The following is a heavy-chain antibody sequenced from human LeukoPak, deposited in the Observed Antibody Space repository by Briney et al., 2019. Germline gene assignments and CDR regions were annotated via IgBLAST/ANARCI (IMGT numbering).Heavy chain of an antibody. D-gene: IGHD3-3*01. Sequence: GGSLRLSCAASGFTFSSYAMSWVRQAPGKGLEWVSAISGSGGSTYYADSVKGRFTISRDNSKNTLYLQMNSLRAEDTAVYYCAKAEMGFLEWLSNYWGQGTLVTVSS. CDR1: GFTFSSYA. J-gene: IGHJ4*02. CDR3: AKAEMGFLEWLSNY. V-gene: IGHV3-23*01. CDR2: ISGSGGST.